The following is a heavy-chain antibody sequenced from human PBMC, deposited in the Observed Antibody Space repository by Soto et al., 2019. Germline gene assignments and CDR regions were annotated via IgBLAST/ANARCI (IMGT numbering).Heavy chain of an antibody. V-gene: IGHV3-48*01. D-gene: IGHD2-15*01. CDR1: GFTFSNYA. CDR2: ISTGDSPI. J-gene: IGHJ4*02. CDR3: ATVCRFCSGSNSLY. Sequence: EVQLVESGGALVQPGGSLRLSCAASGFTFSNYAMNWVRQAPGKGLEWVSYISTGDSPIYYADSVKGRFTISRDNAKKSLYLRMISLGAEDTAVYYCATVCRFCSGSNSLYWGRGTLVTVSS.